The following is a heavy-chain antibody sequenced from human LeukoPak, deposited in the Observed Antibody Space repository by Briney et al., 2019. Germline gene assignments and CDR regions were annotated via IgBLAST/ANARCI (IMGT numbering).Heavy chain of an antibody. J-gene: IGHJ1*01. CDR2: ISYDGSNK. CDR3: AKDLVGALGPH. CDR1: GFTFSSYG. V-gene: IGHV3-30*18. D-gene: IGHD1-26*01. Sequence: GGSLRLSCAASGFTFSSYGMRWVRQAPSKGLEWVAVISYDGSNKYYADSVKGRFTISRDNSKNTLYLQMNSLRAEDTAVYYCAKDLVGALGPHWGQGTLVTVSS.